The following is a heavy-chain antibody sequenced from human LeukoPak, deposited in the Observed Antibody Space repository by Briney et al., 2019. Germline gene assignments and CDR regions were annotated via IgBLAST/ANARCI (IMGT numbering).Heavy chain of an antibody. CDR2: ISAYNGNT. J-gene: IGHJ4*02. CDR1: GYTFTSYG. Sequence: ASVKVSCKASGYTFTSYGISWVRQAPGQGFEWMGWISAYNGNTNYAQKLQGRVTMTTDTSTSTAYMELRSLRSDDTAVYYCARDLVGYSGYEPIGYWGQGTLVTVSS. CDR3: ARDLVGYSGYEPIGY. V-gene: IGHV1-18*01. D-gene: IGHD5-12*01.